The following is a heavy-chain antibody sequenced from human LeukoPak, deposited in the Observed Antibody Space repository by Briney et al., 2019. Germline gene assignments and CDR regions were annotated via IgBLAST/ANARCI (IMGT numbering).Heavy chain of an antibody. J-gene: IGHJ3*02. CDR2: ISGSGGST. CDR3: AKVETGDNIFGAFDI. CDR1: GVTFSSYA. D-gene: IGHD7-27*01. Sequence: GGSLRLSCAASGVTFSSYAMTWVRQAPGKGLEWVSAISGSGGSTYYADSVKGRFTISRDNSKNTLYLQMNSLRAEDTAVYYCAKVETGDNIFGAFDIWGQGTMVTVSS. V-gene: IGHV3-23*01.